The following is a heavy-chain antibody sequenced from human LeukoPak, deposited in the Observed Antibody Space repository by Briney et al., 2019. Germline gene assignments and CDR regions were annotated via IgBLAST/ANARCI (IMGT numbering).Heavy chain of an antibody. CDR1: GFTFSTYV. V-gene: IGHV3-30-3*01. CDR3: AKEYCSNSVCHSLDY. D-gene: IGHD2-8*01. Sequence: GGSLRLSCAASGFTFSTYVIHWVRQAPGKGLEWVAVISYDGSNKYYADSVKGRFTFSRDNSKNTLYLQMNSLRAEDTAVYYCAKEYCSNSVCHSLDYWGQGTLVTVSS. CDR2: ISYDGSNK. J-gene: IGHJ4*02.